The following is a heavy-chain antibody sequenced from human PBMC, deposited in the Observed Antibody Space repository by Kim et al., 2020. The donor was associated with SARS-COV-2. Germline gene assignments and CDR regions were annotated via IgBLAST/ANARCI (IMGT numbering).Heavy chain of an antibody. CDR3: ARAWLDIVVVPAASTFDY. D-gene: IGHD2-2*01. V-gene: IGHV4-31*02. Sequence: KGRVTISVDTSKNQFSLKLSSVTAADTAVYYCARAWLDIVVVPAASTFDYWGQGTLVTVSS. J-gene: IGHJ4*02.